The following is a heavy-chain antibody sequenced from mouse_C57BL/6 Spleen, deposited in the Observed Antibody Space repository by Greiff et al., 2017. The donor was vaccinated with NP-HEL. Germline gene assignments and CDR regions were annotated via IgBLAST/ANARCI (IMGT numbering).Heavy chain of an antibody. J-gene: IGHJ2*01. CDR1: GYTFTSYW. CDR3: ARGVVWYYFDY. D-gene: IGHD1-1*02. V-gene: IGHV1-69*01. CDR2: IDPSDSYT. Sequence: VQLQQPGAELVMPGASVKLSCKASGYTFTSYWMHWVKQRPGQGLEWIGEIDPSDSYTNYNQKFKGKSTLTVDKSPSTAYMQLSSLTSEDSAVYYCARGVVWYYFDYWGQGTTLTVSS.